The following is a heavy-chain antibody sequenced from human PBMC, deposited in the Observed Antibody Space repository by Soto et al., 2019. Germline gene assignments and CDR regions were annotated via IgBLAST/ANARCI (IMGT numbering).Heavy chain of an antibody. CDR3: ARMDGDYNYYAMDV. Sequence: QVTLKESGPVLVKPTETLTLTCTVSGFSLSNPRMGVSWIRQPPGKPLEWLAHFFSDAERSYSASMQSRLTMSTDTSGSQVVLIMTNMDPVYTSTYFCARMDGDYNYYAMDVWGQGTTVTVSS. CDR1: GFSLSNPRMG. V-gene: IGHV2-26*01. J-gene: IGHJ6*02. CDR2: FFSDAER. D-gene: IGHD4-17*01.